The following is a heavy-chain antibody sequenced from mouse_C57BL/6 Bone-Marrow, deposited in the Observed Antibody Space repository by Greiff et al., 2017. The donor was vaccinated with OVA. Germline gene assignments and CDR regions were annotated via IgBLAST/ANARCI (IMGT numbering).Heavy chain of an antibody. V-gene: IGHV1-19*01. J-gene: IGHJ2*01. CDR1: GYTFTDYY. D-gene: IGHD1-1*01. CDR3: ARWVVPSFDY. Sequence: VQLKESGPVLVKPGASVKMSCKASGYTFTDYYMNWVKQSHGKSLEWIGVINPYNGGTSYNQKFKGKATLTVDKSSSTAYMELNSLTSEDSAVYYCARWVVPSFDYWGQGTTLTVSS. CDR2: INPYNGGT.